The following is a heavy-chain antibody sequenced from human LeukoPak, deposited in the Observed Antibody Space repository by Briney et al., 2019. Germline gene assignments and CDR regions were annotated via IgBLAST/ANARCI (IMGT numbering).Heavy chain of an antibody. D-gene: IGHD2-21*02. CDR1: GYTFTSYG. Sequence: AASVKVSCKASGYTFTSYGISWVRQAPGQGLEWMGWISAYNGNTNYAQKLQGRVTMTTDTSTSTAYMELRSLRSDDTAVYYCARIGVVVTAMHDYYYYYGMDVWGQGTTVTVSS. V-gene: IGHV1-18*01. CDR3: ARIGVVVTAMHDYYYYYGMDV. J-gene: IGHJ6*02. CDR2: ISAYNGNT.